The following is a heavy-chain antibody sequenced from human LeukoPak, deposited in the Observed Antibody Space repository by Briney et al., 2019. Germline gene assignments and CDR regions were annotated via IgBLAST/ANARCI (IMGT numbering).Heavy chain of an antibody. CDR2: IKQDGSEK. CDR1: GFTFSSYW. Sequence: GGSLRLSCAASGFTFSSYWMSWVRQAPGKGLEWVANIKQDGSEKYYVDSVKGRFTISRDNAKNSLYLQMNSLRAEDTAVYYCARDPGSGWHQPFFWRVRAPFDYWGQGTLVTVSS. CDR3: ARDPGSGWHQPFFWRVRAPFDY. D-gene: IGHD6-19*01. V-gene: IGHV3-7*01. J-gene: IGHJ4*02.